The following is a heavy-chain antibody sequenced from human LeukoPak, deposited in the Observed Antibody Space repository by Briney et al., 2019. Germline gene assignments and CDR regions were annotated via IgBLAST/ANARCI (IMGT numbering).Heavy chain of an antibody. V-gene: IGHV3-23*01. CDR3: ARVGGYYSDY. Sequence: GGSLRLSCTASGFSFRSYSMHWLRQAPGKGLEWVAVISGSGGSTYYADSVKGRFTISRDNSKNTLYLQMNSLRAEDTAVYYCARVGGYYSDYWGQGTLVTVSS. D-gene: IGHD3-22*01. CDR2: ISGSGGST. J-gene: IGHJ4*02. CDR1: GFSFRSYS.